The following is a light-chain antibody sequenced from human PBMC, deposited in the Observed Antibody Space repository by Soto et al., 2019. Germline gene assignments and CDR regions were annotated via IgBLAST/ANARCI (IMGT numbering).Light chain of an antibody. V-gene: IGKV3-11*01. CDR1: LSVSIH. CDR3: QQRSNWSLT. CDR2: DAS. J-gene: IGKJ4*01. Sequence: EIVLTQSPAIQSLNPGEKATRSCGARLSVSIHLAWYQQKPGQAPRLLICDASNRATGIPARFSGSGSGTDFTLTIRSLEPEDFAVYCCQQRSNWSLTSGGGTEVDIK.